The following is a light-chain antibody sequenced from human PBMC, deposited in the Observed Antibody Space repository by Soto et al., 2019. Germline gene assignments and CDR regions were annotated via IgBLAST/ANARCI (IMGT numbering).Light chain of an antibody. CDR2: HVS. CDR3: SSYGGFNNVL. Sequence: QSVLTQPTSASGSPGQSVTISCTGAGTDVGQYNYVSWYQQHPGKARKLLIHHVSRRPSGVPARFSGSKSGNTASLTVSGLQTEDEADYYCSSYGGFNNVLFGGGTKVTVL. CDR1: GTDVGQYNY. V-gene: IGLV2-8*01. J-gene: IGLJ2*01.